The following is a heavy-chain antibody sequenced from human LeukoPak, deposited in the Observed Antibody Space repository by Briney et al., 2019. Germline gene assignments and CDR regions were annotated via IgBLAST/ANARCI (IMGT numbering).Heavy chain of an antibody. V-gene: IGHV3-21*01. CDR3: ASFGYGSGSYYFASSPAYYMDV. CDR2: ISSSNSYI. CDR1: GFTFSSYS. D-gene: IGHD3-10*01. J-gene: IGHJ6*03. Sequence: PGGSLRLSCAASGFTFSSYSMNWVRQAPGKGLEWVSSISSSNSYIYYADSVKGRFTISRDNAKNSLYLQMNSLRAEDTAVYYCASFGYGSGSYYFASSPAYYMDVWGKGTTVTISS.